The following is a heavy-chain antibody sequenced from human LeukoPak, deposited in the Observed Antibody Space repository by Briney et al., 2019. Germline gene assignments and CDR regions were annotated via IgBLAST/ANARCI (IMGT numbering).Heavy chain of an antibody. J-gene: IGHJ3*02. Sequence: GGSLRLSCTASGFTFSSYSMNWVRQAPGKGLEWVSSISSSSSYIYYADSVKGRFTISRDNAKNSLYLQMNSLRAEDTAVYYCARDGSHAFDIWGQGTMVTVSS. V-gene: IGHV3-21*01. CDR2: ISSSSSYI. CDR1: GFTFSSYS. CDR3: ARDGSHAFDI.